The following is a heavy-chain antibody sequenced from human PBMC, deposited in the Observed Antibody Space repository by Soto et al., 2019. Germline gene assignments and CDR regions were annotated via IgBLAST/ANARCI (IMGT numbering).Heavy chain of an antibody. CDR1: GSTFSSYE. V-gene: IGHV3-48*03. CDR2: ISSSGSTI. D-gene: IGHD3-22*01. J-gene: IGHJ4*02. CDR3: ARNYDSSGYYHDFDY. Sequence: GGSLRLSCAASGSTFSSYEMNWVRQAPGKGLEWVSYISSSGSTIYYADSVKGRFTISRDNAKNSLYLQMNSLRAEDTAVYYCARNYDSSGYYHDFDYWGQGTLVTVSS.